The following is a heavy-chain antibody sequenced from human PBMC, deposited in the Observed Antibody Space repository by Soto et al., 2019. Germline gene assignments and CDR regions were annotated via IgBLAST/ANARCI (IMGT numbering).Heavy chain of an antibody. V-gene: IGHV4-34*01. CDR3: ARGPSRLLMGDSFA. CDR2: IIHSGST. Sequence: SEPLSLTCAVYGGSFSGHYWSWIRQPPGKGLEWIGEIIHSGSTTYNPSLKSRVAISVDTSKNQFSLKLNSVTAADTAVYYCARGPSRLLMGDSFAWGQGTLVTVSS. J-gene: IGHJ5*02. D-gene: IGHD2-8*01. CDR1: GGSFSGHY.